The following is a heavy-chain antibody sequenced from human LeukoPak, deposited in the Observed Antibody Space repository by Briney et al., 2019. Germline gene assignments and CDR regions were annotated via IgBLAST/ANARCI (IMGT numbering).Heavy chain of an antibody. D-gene: IGHD2-15*01. CDR3: AKDHPVWCSGGTCDRVGYDY. CDR2: IWYDGSNK. Sequence: GGSLRLSCAASGFTFSSYGMHWVRQAPGKGLEWVAVIWYDGSNKYYADSVKGRFTISRDNSKNTLFLQMNNLSAEDTAVYYCAKDHPVWCSGGTCDRVGYDYWGQGTLVTVSS. J-gene: IGHJ4*02. CDR1: GFTFSSYG. V-gene: IGHV3-33*06.